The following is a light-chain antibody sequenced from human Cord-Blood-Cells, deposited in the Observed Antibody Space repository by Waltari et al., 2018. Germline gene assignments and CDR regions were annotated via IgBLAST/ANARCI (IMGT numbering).Light chain of an antibody. CDR1: SSDVGSYHL. J-gene: IGLJ1*01. CDR2: EGS. CDR3: CSYAGSSTYV. V-gene: IGLV2-23*01. Sequence: QSALTQPASVSGSPGQSITISCTGTSSDVGSYHLVSWYQQYPGKAPNLMIYEGSKRPSGVSNRFSGSKSGNTASLTISGLQAEDEADYYCCSYAGSSTYVFGTGTKVTVL.